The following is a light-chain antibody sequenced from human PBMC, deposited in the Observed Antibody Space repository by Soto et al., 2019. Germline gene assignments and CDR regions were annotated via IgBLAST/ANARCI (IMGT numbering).Light chain of an antibody. CDR3: QQYNNWWT. CDR1: QSVSSS. J-gene: IGKJ1*01. CDR2: GAS. Sequence: VVMTQSPATLSVSPGERATLSCRASQSVSSSLAWYQQKPGQPPRLLIYGASTRATGIPARFSGSGSETEFTLTISSLQSEDFAAYYCQQYNNWWTFGQGTKVEIK. V-gene: IGKV3-15*01.